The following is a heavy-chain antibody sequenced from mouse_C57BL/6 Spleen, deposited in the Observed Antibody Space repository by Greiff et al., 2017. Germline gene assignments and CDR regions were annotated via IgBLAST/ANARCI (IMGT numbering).Heavy chain of an antibody. CDR3: ARDITTVVATRYFDV. D-gene: IGHD1-1*01. CDR2: ISYDGSN. J-gene: IGHJ1*03. Sequence: EVHLVESGPGLVKPSQSLSLTCSVSGYSITSGYYWNWIRQFPGNKLEWMGYISYDGSNNYNPSSKNRISITRDTSKNQFFLKLNSVTTEDTATYYCARDITTVVATRYFDVWGTGTTVTVSS. V-gene: IGHV3-6*01. CDR1: GYSITSGYY.